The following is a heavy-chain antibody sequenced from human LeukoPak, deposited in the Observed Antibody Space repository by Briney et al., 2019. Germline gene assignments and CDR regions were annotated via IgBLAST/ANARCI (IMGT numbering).Heavy chain of an antibody. CDR3: ARGRSGSYGFFDY. D-gene: IGHD3-10*01. V-gene: IGHV3-30*03. Sequence: GGSLRLSCAASGFTFSSYGMHWVRQAPGKGLEWVAVISYDGSNKYYADSVKGRFTISRDNSKNTLYLQMNSLRAEDTAVYYCARGRSGSYGFFDYWSLGNLVTVSS. CDR2: ISYDGSNK. CDR1: GFTFSSYG. J-gene: IGHJ4*02.